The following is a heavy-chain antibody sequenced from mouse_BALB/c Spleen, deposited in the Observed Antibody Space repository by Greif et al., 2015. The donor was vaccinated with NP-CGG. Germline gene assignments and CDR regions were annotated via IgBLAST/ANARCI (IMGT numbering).Heavy chain of an antibody. V-gene: IGHV14-3*02. D-gene: IGHD2-14*01. Sequence: EVKLVESGAELVKPGASVKLSCTASGFNIKDTYMHWVKQRPEQGLEWVGRIDPANGNTKYDPKFQGKATITADTSSNTAYLQLSSLTSEDTAVYYCARGEYYRYPYGVMDYWGQGTSVTVSS. CDR1: GFNIKDTY. CDR2: IDPANGNT. J-gene: IGHJ4*01. CDR3: ARGEYYRYPYGVMDY.